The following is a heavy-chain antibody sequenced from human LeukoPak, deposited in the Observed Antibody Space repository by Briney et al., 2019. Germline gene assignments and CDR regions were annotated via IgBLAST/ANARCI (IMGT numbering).Heavy chain of an antibody. J-gene: IGHJ5*02. V-gene: IGHV4-61*01. D-gene: IGHD1-7*01. CDR3: ARGKNYFDP. CDR1: SGSFSSGSYY. CDR2: FYYSGST. Sequence: SETLSLTCTVSSGSFSSGSYYWSWIRQPPGKGLEWIGYFYYSGSTNYNPSLRSRVTISVDTSKSQFSLKLSSMTAADTAMYYCARGKNYFDPWGQGTLVTVSS.